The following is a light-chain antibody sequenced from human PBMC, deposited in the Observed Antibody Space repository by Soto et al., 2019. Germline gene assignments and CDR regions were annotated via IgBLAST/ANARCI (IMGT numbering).Light chain of an antibody. Sequence: QSVVTQPPSVSAAPGQQVSISCSGSSSNIGRRSVSWYQQLPGTSPKLLIYENNKRPSGIPDRFSGSKSGTSATLDITGLQPGDEADYYCGAWDNSLSAGVFGTGTKLTVL. J-gene: IGLJ1*01. V-gene: IGLV1-51*01. CDR1: SSNIGRRS. CDR2: ENN. CDR3: GAWDNSLSAGV.